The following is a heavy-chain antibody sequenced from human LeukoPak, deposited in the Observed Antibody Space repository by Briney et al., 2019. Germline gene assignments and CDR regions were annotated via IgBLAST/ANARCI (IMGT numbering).Heavy chain of an antibody. Sequence: HPGGSLRLSCAASGFTFSSYAMHWVRQAPGKGLEWVAVISYDGSNKYYADSVKGQFTISRDNSRNTVHLQMNSLRTEDTAVYYCAKAGSGTGYDFDFWGQGTLVTVSS. CDR3: AKAGSGTGYDFDF. D-gene: IGHD5-12*01. V-gene: IGHV3-30*04. J-gene: IGHJ4*02. CDR1: GFTFSSYA. CDR2: ISYDGSNK.